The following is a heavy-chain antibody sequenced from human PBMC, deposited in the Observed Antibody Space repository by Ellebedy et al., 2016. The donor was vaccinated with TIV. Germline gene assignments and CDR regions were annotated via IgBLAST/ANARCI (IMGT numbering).Heavy chain of an antibody. V-gene: IGHV4-4*02. J-gene: IGHJ6*02. D-gene: IGHD3-22*01. CDR3: ARDMYYYDSSGYYYLYYYGMDV. CDR1: GGSISSSNW. Sequence: SETLSLTXAVSGGSISSSNWWSWVRQPPGKGLEWIGEIYHSGSTNYNPSLKSRVTISVDKSKNQFSLKLSSVTAADTAVYYCARDMYYYDSSGYYYLYYYGMDVWGQGTTVTVSS. CDR2: IYHSGST.